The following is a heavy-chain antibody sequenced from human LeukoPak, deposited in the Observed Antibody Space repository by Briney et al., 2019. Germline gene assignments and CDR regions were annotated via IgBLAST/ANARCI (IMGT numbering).Heavy chain of an antibody. J-gene: IGHJ4*02. V-gene: IGHV3-21*01. CDR3: ARAPIAVAVYFDY. CDR1: GFTFSSYS. CDR2: ISSSSSYI. D-gene: IGHD6-19*01. Sequence: GGSLRLSCAASGFTFSSYSMNWVRQAPGKGLEWVSSISSSSSYIYYADSAKGRFTISRDNAKNSLYLQMNSLRAEDTAVYYCARAPIAVAVYFDYWGQGTLVTVSS.